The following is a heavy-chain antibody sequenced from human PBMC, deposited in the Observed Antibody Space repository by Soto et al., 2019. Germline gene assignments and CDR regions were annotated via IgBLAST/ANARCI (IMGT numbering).Heavy chain of an antibody. Sequence: QVTLKESGPVLVNPTETLTLTCTVSGFSLSNARMGVSWIRQPPGKALEWLAHIFSNDEKSYSTSLKSRLTISKDTSKSQVVLTMTNMDPVDTATYYCARTGYSSSWYPAGYFDLWGRGTLVTVSS. V-gene: IGHV2-26*01. CDR3: ARTGYSSSWYPAGYFDL. CDR2: IFSNDEK. J-gene: IGHJ2*01. CDR1: GFSLSNARMG. D-gene: IGHD6-13*01.